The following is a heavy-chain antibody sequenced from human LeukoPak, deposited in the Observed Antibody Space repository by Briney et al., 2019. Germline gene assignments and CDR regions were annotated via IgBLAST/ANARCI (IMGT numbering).Heavy chain of an antibody. Sequence: SQTLSLTCAISGDSVSSNSAAWNWIRQSPSRGLEWLVRTYYRSKLYNDYAVSVKSRITINPDTSKNQFSLQLNSMTPEDTAVYYCARDQETAGTPLFDYWGQGTLVTVSS. V-gene: IGHV6-1*01. CDR2: TYYRSKLYN. D-gene: IGHD6-19*01. J-gene: IGHJ4*02. CDR3: ARDQETAGTPLFDY. CDR1: GDSVSSNSAA.